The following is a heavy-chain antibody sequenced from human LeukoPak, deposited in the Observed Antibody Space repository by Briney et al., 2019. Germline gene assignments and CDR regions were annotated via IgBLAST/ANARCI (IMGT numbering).Heavy chain of an antibody. V-gene: IGHV3-23*01. CDR1: GFAFGSSA. J-gene: IGHJ4*02. D-gene: IGHD3-10*01. CDR2: ISGSGSGGST. CDR3: ARVTYGSGTYGAFDY. Sequence: GGSLRLSCAASGFAFGSSAMSWVRQAPGKGLEWVSSISGSGSGGSTYYADSVKGRFTISRDNSKNTLYLQMNSLRAEDTAVYYCARVTYGSGTYGAFDYWGQGTLVTVSS.